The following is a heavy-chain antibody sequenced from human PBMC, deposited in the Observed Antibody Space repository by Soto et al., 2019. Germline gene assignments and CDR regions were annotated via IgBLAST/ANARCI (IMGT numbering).Heavy chain of an antibody. J-gene: IGHJ4*02. Sequence: PGGSLRLSCAASGFTFSSYGMHWVRQAPGKGLEWVAVISYDGSNKYYADSVKGRFTISRDNSKNTLYLQMNSLRAEDTAVYYCATRSSGWYFDYWGQGTLVTVYS. CDR3: ATRSSGWYFDY. CDR2: ISYDGSNK. D-gene: IGHD6-19*01. CDR1: GFTFSSYG. V-gene: IGHV3-30*03.